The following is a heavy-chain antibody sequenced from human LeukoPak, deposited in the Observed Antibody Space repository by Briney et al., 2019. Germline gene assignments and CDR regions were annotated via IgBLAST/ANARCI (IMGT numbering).Heavy chain of an antibody. CDR2: IFDSGST. J-gene: IGHJ4*02. CDR3: ARAGYSSGHYYFDY. Sequence: PSETLSLTCTVSGGSISSGSYFWGWVRQPPGKGLEWIGSIFDSGSTYYNPSLKSRVTVSVDTSKNQFSLKVSSVTAADTAVYYCARAGYSSGHYYFDYWGQGTLVTVSS. V-gene: IGHV4-39*07. D-gene: IGHD6-19*01. CDR1: GGSISSGSYF.